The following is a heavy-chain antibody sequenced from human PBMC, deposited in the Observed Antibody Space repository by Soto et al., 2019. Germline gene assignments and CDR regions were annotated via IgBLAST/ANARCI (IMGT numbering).Heavy chain of an antibody. D-gene: IGHD3-22*01. V-gene: IGHV1-46*01. CDR2: INPSGGST. J-gene: IGHJ4*02. CDR3: ATGDRRDSSGYYLDY. Sequence: GASVKVSCKASGYTFTSYYMHWVRQAPGQGLEWMGIINPSGGSTSYAQKFQGRFTMTRDTSTSTVYMELSSLRSEDTAVYYCATGDRRDSSGYYLDYWGQGTLVTVSS. CDR1: GYTFTSYY.